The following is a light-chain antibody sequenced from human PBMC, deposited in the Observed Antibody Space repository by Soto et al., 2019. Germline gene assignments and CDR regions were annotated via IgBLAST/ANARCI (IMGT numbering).Light chain of an antibody. CDR1: QDISNY. CDR3: QQSDSLPIT. Sequence: DIQMTQSPSSLSASVGDRVTITCRASQDISNYLNWYQQRPGKAPKLLIYDASNLERGVPSRFSGTRSVTHFTFAITSLQPEDVATYYCQQSDSLPITFGQGKRLEI. V-gene: IGKV1-33*01. CDR2: DAS. J-gene: IGKJ5*01.